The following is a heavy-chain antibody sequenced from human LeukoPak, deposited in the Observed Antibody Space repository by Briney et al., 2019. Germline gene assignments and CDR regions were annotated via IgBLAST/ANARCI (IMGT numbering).Heavy chain of an antibody. CDR3: AKEDPAIILGIDY. CDR2: IYSGGNT. D-gene: IGHD5-24*01. Sequence: GGSLRLSCAASGFTVSSNYMSWVRQAPGKGLEWVSVIYSGGNTYYADSVRGRFTISRDNSKNTLFLQLDSLRVEDTAVYYCAKEDPAIILGIDYWGQGALVIVSS. J-gene: IGHJ4*02. CDR1: GFTVSSNY. V-gene: IGHV3-53*01.